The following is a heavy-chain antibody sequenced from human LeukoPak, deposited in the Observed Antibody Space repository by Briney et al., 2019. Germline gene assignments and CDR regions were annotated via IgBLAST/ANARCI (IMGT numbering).Heavy chain of an antibody. V-gene: IGHV4-34*01. CDR1: GGSFSGYY. CDR2: INHSGSI. CDR3: ARGPIVVVPAASYYYYYGMDV. Sequence: SETLSLTCAVYGGSFSGYYWSWIRQPPGKGLEWIGEINHSGSINYNPSLKSRATISVDTSKNQFSLKLSSVTAADTAVYYCARGPIVVVPAASYYYYYGMDVWGQGTTVTVSS. J-gene: IGHJ6*02. D-gene: IGHD2-2*01.